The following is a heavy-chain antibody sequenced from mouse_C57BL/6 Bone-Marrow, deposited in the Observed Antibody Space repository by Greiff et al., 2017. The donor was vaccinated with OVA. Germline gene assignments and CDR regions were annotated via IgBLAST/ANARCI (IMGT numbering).Heavy chain of an antibody. CDR2: SRNKANDYTT. Sequence: EVMLVESGGGLVQSGRSLRLSCATSGFTFSDFYMEWVRQAPGKGLEWIAASRNKANDYTTEYSASVKGRFIVSRDTSQSILYLQMNALRAEDTAIYYCARDAGSPHYYAMDYWGQGTSVTVSS. CDR1: GFTFSDFY. J-gene: IGHJ4*01. CDR3: ARDAGSPHYYAMDY. D-gene: IGHD1-1*01. V-gene: IGHV7-1*01.